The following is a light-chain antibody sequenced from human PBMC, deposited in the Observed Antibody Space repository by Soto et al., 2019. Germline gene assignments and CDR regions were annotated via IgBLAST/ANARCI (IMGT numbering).Light chain of an antibody. CDR1: QRINIY. J-gene: IGKJ5*01. Sequence: DIQMTQSPSSLSTSVGDRVTITCRASQRINIYLNWYRQKPGKAPELLIYSASNLQSGVPSRISGSGSGTDFTLTISSLQPEDFATYYCQQSFSTPTFGQGTRLEIK. CDR2: SAS. CDR3: QQSFSTPT. V-gene: IGKV1-39*01.